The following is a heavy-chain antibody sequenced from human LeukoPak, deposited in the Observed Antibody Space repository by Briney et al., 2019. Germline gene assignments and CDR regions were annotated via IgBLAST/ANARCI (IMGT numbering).Heavy chain of an antibody. Sequence: PSETLSLTCTVSGYSISSGYYWGWIRQPPGKGLEWIGSIYHSGSTYYNPSLKSRVTISVDTSKNQFSLKLSSVTAADTAVYYCARVGQQLVPGGRNYYYYYGMDVWGQGTTVTVSS. D-gene: IGHD6-13*01. CDR1: GYSISSGYY. J-gene: IGHJ6*02. V-gene: IGHV4-38-2*02. CDR3: ARVGQQLVPGGRNYYYYYGMDV. CDR2: IYHSGST.